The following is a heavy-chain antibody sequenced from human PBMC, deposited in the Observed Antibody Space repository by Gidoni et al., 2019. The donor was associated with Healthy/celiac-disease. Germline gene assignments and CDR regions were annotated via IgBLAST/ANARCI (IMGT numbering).Heavy chain of an antibody. CDR3: ARVGDSSGYYYSYYYYGMDV. V-gene: IGHV4-59*01. J-gene: IGHJ6*02. Sequence: QVQLQESGPGLVKPSETLSLTCTVSGGSIRSYYWSWLRQPPGKGLEWIGYIYYSGSTNYNPALKSRVTISVDTSKNQFSLKLSSVTAADTAVYYCARVGDSSGYYYSYYYYGMDVWGQGTTVTVSS. CDR2: IYYSGST. D-gene: IGHD3-22*01. CDR1: GGSIRSYY.